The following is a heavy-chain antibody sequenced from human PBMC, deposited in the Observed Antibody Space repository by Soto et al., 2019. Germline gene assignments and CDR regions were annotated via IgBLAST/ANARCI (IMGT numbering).Heavy chain of an antibody. D-gene: IGHD3-10*01. CDR3: AKEFPSRAPGNFFDF. Sequence: VGSLRLSCAASGFIFSTSHMSWVRQAPGKGLEWVSATDDGGDYTYYADSMKGRFTISRDNSKNTLYLQMNSLMTEDTAVYYCAKEFPSRAPGNFFDFWGQGALVTVSS. CDR1: GFIFSTSH. J-gene: IGHJ4*02. CDR2: TDDGGDYT. V-gene: IGHV3-23*01.